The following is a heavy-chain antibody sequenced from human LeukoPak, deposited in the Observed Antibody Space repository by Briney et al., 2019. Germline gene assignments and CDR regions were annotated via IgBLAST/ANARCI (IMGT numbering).Heavy chain of an antibody. Sequence: GASVKVSCKASGYTFTSYGISWVRQAPGQGLEWMGWISAYNGNTNYAQKLQGRVTMTTDTSTSTAYMELRSLRSEDTAVYYCARSQRSSNYYGMDVWGQGTTVTVSS. CDR2: ISAYNGNT. CDR3: ARSQRSSNYYGMDV. D-gene: IGHD1-26*01. V-gene: IGHV1-18*01. J-gene: IGHJ6*02. CDR1: GYTFTSYG.